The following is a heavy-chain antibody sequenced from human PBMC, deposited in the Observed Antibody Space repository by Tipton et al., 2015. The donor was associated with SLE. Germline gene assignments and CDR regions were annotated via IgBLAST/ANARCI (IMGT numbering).Heavy chain of an antibody. D-gene: IGHD4-17*01. CDR1: GASISRGSYY. J-gene: IGHJ3*02. Sequence: TLSLTCSVSGASISRGSYYWTWVRQPAGKGLEWIGHVYTGGATTYNPSLESRVTISLDTSKNHFSLYLTSVTAADTAVYYCATGRSFDIWGQGTMVTVSS. V-gene: IGHV4-61*09. CDR3: ATGRSFDI. CDR2: VYTGGAT.